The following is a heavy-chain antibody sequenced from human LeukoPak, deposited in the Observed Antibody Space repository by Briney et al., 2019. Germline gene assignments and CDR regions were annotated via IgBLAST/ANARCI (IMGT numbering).Heavy chain of an antibody. CDR1: GFTFSNAW. CDR2: IKSKTDGGTT. Sequence: GGSLRLSCAASGFTFSNAWMSWVRQAPGKGLEWVGRIKSKTDGGTTDYAAPVRGRFTISRDDSKNTLYLQMNSLKAEDTAVYYCTTRGCSSTDCPYYFNYWGQGTLVTVSS. J-gene: IGHJ4*02. CDR3: TTRGCSSTDCPYYFNY. V-gene: IGHV3-15*01. D-gene: IGHD2-2*01.